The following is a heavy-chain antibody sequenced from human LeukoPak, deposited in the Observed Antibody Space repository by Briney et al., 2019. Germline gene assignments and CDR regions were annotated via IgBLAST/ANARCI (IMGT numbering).Heavy chain of an antibody. J-gene: IGHJ4*02. CDR2: INPSSGGT. CDR3: ARDGPTYYYDSSGYRPPIAY. D-gene: IGHD3-22*01. CDR1: GYTFTGYH. V-gene: IGHV1-2*02. Sequence: ASVKVSYTASGYTFTGYHIHWVRQAPGQGLEWMGWINPSSGGTNFGPKFHGRVSMTRDTSINTVYMELSSLRSDDTAVYYCARDGPTYYYDSSGYRPPIAYWGQGTLVTVSS.